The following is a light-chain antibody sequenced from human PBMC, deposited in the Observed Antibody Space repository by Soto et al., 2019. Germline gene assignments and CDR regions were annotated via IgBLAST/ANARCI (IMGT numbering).Light chain of an antibody. V-gene: IGKV3-11*01. J-gene: IGKJ5*01. CDR3: QQRSNWPPIT. CDR2: SAS. Sequence: EVVMRQSPATLSVSPGERATLSCRASQSIGSYLAWYQQKPGQAPRVFIHSASTRATGIPYRFSGTGSGTDFTLTISRLEPEDFAVYYCQQRSNWPPITFGQGTRLEIK. CDR1: QSIGSY.